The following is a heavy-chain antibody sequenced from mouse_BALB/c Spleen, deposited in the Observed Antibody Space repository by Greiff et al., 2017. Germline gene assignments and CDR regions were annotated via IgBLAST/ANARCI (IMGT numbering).Heavy chain of an antibody. Sequence: VQLQQPGAELVKPGASVKLSCKASGYTFTNYWMHWVKQRPGQGLEWIGEINPSNGRTNYNEKFKSKATLTVDKSSSTAYMQLSSPTSEDSTVYYCTRGVWDGDYYFDYWGQGTTLTVSS. CDR1: GYTFTNYW. V-gene: IGHV1S81*02. J-gene: IGHJ2*01. CDR3: TRGVWDGDYYFDY. CDR2: INPSNGRT. D-gene: IGHD4-1*01.